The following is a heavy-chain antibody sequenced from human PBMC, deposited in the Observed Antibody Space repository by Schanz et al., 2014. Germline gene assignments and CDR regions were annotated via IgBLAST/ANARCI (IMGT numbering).Heavy chain of an antibody. CDR1: GGTFTSYA. D-gene: IGHD3-16*01. V-gene: IGHV1-69*04. CDR3: ANIGVNDYWRFGLDV. J-gene: IGHJ6*02. Sequence: QVQLVQSGAEVRKPGSSVRVSCKASGGTFTSYAFSWVRQAPGQGLEWMGRIIPIVDITNYAQKFLGSVTIAADKSTSTAYMELKSLRSAVTAVYYCANIGVNDYWRFGLDVWGQGTTVAVSS. CDR2: IIPIVDIT.